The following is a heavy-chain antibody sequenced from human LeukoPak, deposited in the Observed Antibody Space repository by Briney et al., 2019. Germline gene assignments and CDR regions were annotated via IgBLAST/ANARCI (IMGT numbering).Heavy chain of an antibody. CDR1: GGSISSDSHY. CDR3: ARDLTTVTLDY. CDR2: MYYSGNT. V-gene: IGHV4-39*02. J-gene: IGHJ4*02. Sequence: SETLSLTCIVSGGSISSDSHYWGWIRQPPGKGLEWIGTMYYSGNTYYSPSLKSRVTISVDASKNQFSLRLSSVTAADTAVYYCARDLTTVTLDYWGQGTLVTVSS. D-gene: IGHD4-17*01.